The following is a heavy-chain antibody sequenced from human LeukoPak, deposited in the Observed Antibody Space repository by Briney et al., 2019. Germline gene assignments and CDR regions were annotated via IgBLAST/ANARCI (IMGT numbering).Heavy chain of an antibody. V-gene: IGHV4-59*08. J-gene: IGHJ3*02. D-gene: IGHD1-26*01. Sequence: PSETLSLTCTVSGGSISGNYWSWIRQPPGKGLEWIGYVYYSGSTNYNPSLKSRVTISLDTSKNQFSLRLSSVTAADTAVYYCARRVVGTTTSAFDIWGQGTMVTVSS. CDR1: GGSISGNY. CDR3: ARRVVGTTTSAFDI. CDR2: VYYSGST.